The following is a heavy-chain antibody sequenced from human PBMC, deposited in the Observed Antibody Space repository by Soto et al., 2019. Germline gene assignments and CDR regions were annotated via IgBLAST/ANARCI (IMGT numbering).Heavy chain of an antibody. CDR3: ARLSPYIAAAGQGWFDP. Sequence: GESLKISCKGSGYSFTSYWIGWVRQMPGKGLEWMGIIYPGDSDTRYIPSFQGQVTISADKSISTAYQQWSSLKASDTAEYYCARLSPYIAAAGQGWFDPWGQGTLVTVSS. J-gene: IGHJ5*02. CDR1: GYSFTSYW. D-gene: IGHD6-13*01. CDR2: IYPGDSDT. V-gene: IGHV5-51*01.